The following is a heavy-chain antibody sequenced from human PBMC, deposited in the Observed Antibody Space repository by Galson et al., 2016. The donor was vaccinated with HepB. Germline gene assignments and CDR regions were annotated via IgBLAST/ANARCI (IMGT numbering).Heavy chain of an antibody. V-gene: IGHV1-69*13. Sequence: SVKVSCKASGGTLRSYAVTWVRQAPGQGLEWMGGIIPLFGAANYAEKFEGRVTITADEFMRTTYMELNSLTSEDTAVYNCERGYCSGSDCGGLTFDIWGQGTLVSVSS. J-gene: IGHJ3*02. D-gene: IGHD2-15*01. CDR1: GGTLRSYA. CDR3: ERGYCSGSDCGGLTFDI. CDR2: IIPLFGAA.